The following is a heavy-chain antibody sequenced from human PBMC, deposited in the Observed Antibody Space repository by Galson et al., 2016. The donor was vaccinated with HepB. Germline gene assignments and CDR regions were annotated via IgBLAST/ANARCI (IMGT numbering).Heavy chain of an antibody. CDR3: AKGFRPYRSGWERLFEHSYHYYGMDV. Sequence: SLRLSCAASGLTFSSYAMSWVRQAPGKGLEWVSSISSRGGRTYYTHSVKGRFTVSRDNSKNTLYVQMNTLRAEDTAVYYCAKGFRPYRSGWERLFEHSYHYYGMDVWGQGTTVTVSS. V-gene: IGHV3-23*01. CDR2: ISSRGGRT. J-gene: IGHJ6*02. CDR1: GLTFSSYA. D-gene: IGHD6-19*01.